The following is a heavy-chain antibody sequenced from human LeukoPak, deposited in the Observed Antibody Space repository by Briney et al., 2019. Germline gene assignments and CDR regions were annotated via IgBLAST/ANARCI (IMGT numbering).Heavy chain of an antibody. Sequence: SGPTLVKPTQTLTLTCNVSGFSLSSSGVGVGWIRQPPGEALECLAFIYWDDDPRYSPSLKSRLTITKDTSKNQVVLTMTNMGPVDTATYYCVHSSIAGATISYFDYWGRGTLVTVSS. J-gene: IGHJ4*02. V-gene: IGHV2-5*02. CDR2: IYWDDDP. D-gene: IGHD1-26*01. CDR3: VHSSIAGATISYFDY. CDR1: GFSLSSSGVG.